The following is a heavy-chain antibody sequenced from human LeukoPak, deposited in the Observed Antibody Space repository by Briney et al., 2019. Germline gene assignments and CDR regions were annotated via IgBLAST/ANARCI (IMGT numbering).Heavy chain of an antibody. V-gene: IGHV3-30-3*01. CDR1: GFTFSSYA. CDR2: ISYDGSNK. J-gene: IGHJ6*02. D-gene: IGHD3-3*01. CDR3: AREGRNYDFWSGYFLYGMDV. Sequence: SGRSLRLSCAASGFTFSSYAMHWVRQAPGKGLEWVAVISYDGSNKYYADSVKGRFTISRDNSKNTLYLQMNSLRAEDTAVYYCAREGRNYDFWSGYFLYGMDVWGQGTTVTVSS.